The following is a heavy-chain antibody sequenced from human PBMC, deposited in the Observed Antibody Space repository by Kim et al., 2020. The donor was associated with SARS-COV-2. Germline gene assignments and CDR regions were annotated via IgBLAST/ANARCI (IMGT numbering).Heavy chain of an antibody. V-gene: IGHV3-30*18. CDR2: ISYDGSNK. J-gene: IGHJ4*02. CDR3: AKDQSYQPYYFDY. CDR1: GFTFSSYG. Sequence: GGSLRLSCAASGFTFSSYGMHWVRQAPGKGLEWVAVISYDGSNKYYADSVKGRFTISRDNSKNTLYLQMNSLRAEDTAVYYCAKDQSYQPYYFDYWGQGTLVTVSS. D-gene: IGHD1-26*01.